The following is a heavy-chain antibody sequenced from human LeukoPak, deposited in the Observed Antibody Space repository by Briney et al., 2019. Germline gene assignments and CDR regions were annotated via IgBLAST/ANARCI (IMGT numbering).Heavy chain of an antibody. D-gene: IGHD3-10*01. CDR1: GFTFSSYS. J-gene: IGHJ4*02. CDR3: ARWFGEPPNFDF. V-gene: IGHV3-21*04. CDR2: ISSSSSYI. Sequence: GGSLRLSCAASGFTFSSYSMNWVRQAPGKGLEWVSSISSSSSYIYYADSVKGRFTISRDNFNNRVFLQMNSLRAEDTAMYYCARWFGEPPNFDFWGQGTLVTVSS.